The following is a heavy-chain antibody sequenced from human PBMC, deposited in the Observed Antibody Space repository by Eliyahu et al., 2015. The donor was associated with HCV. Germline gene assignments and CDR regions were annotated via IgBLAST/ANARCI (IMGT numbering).Heavy chain of an antibody. V-gene: IGHV3-21*01. Sequence: EVHLVESGGGLVKPGGSLRLSCGAXGFTFSRXNXXWVRQAPGKGLEWVSSINSRSTSIYYADSVKGRFTISRDNAKNLLYLQMNSLRAEDTAVYYCARDPSGWIQPFDYWGQGALVTVSS. CDR1: GFTFSRXN. J-gene: IGHJ4*02. D-gene: IGHD5-18*01. CDR3: ARDPSGWIQPFDY. CDR2: INSRSTSI.